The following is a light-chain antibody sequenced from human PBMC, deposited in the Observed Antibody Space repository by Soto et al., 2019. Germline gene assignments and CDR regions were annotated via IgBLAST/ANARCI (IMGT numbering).Light chain of an antibody. Sequence: QSVLTQPASVSGSPGQSVTISCTGTSSDVGSYNYVSWYQQHPGKAPRLMIYDVGDRPSGVSNRFSGSESGNTASLTISGLQAEDEADYYCCSYTSSSTPYVFGSGTKVTVL. CDR3: CSYTSSSTPYV. CDR1: SSDVGSYNY. V-gene: IGLV2-14*01. J-gene: IGLJ1*01. CDR2: DVG.